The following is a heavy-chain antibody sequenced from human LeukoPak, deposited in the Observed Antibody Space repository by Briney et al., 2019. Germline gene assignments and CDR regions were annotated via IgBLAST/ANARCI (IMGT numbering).Heavy chain of an antibody. D-gene: IGHD2-2*01. CDR3: ARDSQVSYCSSTSCPYYYYYYYMDV. Sequence: SETLSLTCTVSGGSISSGSYYWSWIRQPAGKGLEWIGRIYTSGSTNYNPSLKSRVTISVDTSKNQFSLKLSSVTAADTAVYYCARDSQVSYCSSTSCPYYYYYYYMDVWGKGTTVTVSS. CDR2: IYTSGST. V-gene: IGHV4-61*02. CDR1: GGSISSGSYY. J-gene: IGHJ6*03.